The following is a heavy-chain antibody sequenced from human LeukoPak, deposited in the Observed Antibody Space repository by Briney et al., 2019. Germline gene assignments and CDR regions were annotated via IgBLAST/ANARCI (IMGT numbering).Heavy chain of an antibody. J-gene: IGHJ6*02. V-gene: IGHV3-23*01. CDR2: ISDTGRLS. D-gene: IGHD3-3*01. Sequence: PGGSLRLSCAASGFTFSSSAMSWVRQGPGKGLEWVAAISDTGRLSYCADSVKGRFTISRDNSKNTLYLQMNSLRAEDTAVYYCARDRYDFWSGSYYYYYGMDVRGQGTTVTVSS. CDR3: ARDRYDFWSGSYYYYYGMDV. CDR1: GFTFSSSA.